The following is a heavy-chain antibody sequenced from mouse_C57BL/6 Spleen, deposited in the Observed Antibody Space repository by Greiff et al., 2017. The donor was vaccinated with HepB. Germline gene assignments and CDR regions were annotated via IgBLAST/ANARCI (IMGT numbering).Heavy chain of an antibody. V-gene: IGHV5-4*03. J-gene: IGHJ3*01. CDR1: GFTFSSYA. D-gene: IGHD2-3*01. CDR2: ISDGGSYT. CDR3: ARARYDRAWFAY. Sequence: EVKLVESGGGLVKPGGSLKLSCAASGFTFSSYAMSWVRQTPEKRLEWVATISDGGSYTYYPDNVKGRFTISRDNAKNNLYLQMSHLKSEDTAMYYGARARYDRAWFAYWGQGTLVTVSA.